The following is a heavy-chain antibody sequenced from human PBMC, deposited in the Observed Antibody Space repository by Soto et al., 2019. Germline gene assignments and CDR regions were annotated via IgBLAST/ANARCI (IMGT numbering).Heavy chain of an antibody. CDR1: GYTFTSYY. CDR2: INPSGGST. Sequence: ASVKVSWKASGYTFTSYYMHWVRQAPGQGLEWMGIINPSGGSTSYAQKFQGRVTMTRDTSTSTVYMELSSLRSEDTAVYYCARDQQQLRWFDPWGQGTLVTVSS. V-gene: IGHV1-46*01. CDR3: ARDQQQLRWFDP. D-gene: IGHD6-13*01. J-gene: IGHJ5*02.